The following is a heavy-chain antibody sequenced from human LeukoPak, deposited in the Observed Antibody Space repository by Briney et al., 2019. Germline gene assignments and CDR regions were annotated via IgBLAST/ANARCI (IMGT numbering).Heavy chain of an antibody. CDR2: TYYRSKWYN. J-gene: IGHJ6*04. D-gene: IGHD6-13*01. V-gene: IGHV6-1*01. CDR1: GDSVSSNSAA. Sequence: SQTLSLTCAISGDSVSSNSAAWNWIRQSPSRGLEWLGRTYYRSKWYNDYAVSVKSRITINPDTSKNQFSLQLNSVTPEDTAVYYCARDRAAAGYYYYYGMDVWGKGTTVPVPS. CDR3: ARDRAAAGYYYYYGMDV.